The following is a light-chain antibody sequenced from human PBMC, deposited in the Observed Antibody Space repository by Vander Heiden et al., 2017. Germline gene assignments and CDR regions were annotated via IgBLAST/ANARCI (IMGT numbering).Light chain of an antibody. V-gene: IGKV3-20*01. Sequence: EIVLTQSPGTLSLSPGERATLSCRARQSVSSSYLAWYQQKPGQAPKLLIYGASSWATCIPDRFSGSGSGTDFTLTISRLEPEDFAVYYCQQYGSSPTWTFGQGTKVEIK. CDR2: GAS. J-gene: IGKJ1*01. CDR1: QSVSSSY. CDR3: QQYGSSPTWT.